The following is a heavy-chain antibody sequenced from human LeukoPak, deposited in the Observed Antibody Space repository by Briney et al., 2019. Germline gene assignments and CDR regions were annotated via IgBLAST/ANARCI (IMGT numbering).Heavy chain of an antibody. CDR3: ASFNDYGDYVFDY. D-gene: IGHD4-17*01. CDR2: INPNSGGT. Sequence: ASVKVSCKASGYTFTGYYMHWVRQAPGQGLEWRGWINPNSGGTNYTQKFQGRVTMTRDTSISTAYMELSRLRSDDTAVYYCASFNDYGDYVFDYWGQGTLVTVSS. CDR1: GYTFTGYY. J-gene: IGHJ4*02. V-gene: IGHV1-2*02.